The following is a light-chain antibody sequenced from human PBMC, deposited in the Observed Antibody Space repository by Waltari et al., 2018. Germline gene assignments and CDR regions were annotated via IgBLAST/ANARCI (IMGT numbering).Light chain of an antibody. CDR3: QQSYITRVT. J-gene: IGKJ4*01. CDR1: QNISTS. CDR2: DAS. Sequence: DIQMTQSPSSLSASVGDRITITCRASQNISTSLNWYQQKPGKAPKALIYDASSPQSGVPSRFSGSGSGTDFTLSISNLQPEDFATYYCQQSYITRVTFGGGTKVE. V-gene: IGKV1-39*01.